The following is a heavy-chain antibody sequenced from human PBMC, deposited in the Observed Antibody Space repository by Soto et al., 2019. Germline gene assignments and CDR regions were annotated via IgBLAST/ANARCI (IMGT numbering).Heavy chain of an antibody. CDR2: IYYSGST. CDR1: CGSINTYY. CDR3: ARDDVGDVWFDP. J-gene: IGHJ5*02. Sequence: SETLSLTCTVSCGSINTYYWSWIRQPPGKGLEWIGYIYYSGSTNYNPSLKSRVTMSVDTSKNQFSLNLRSVTAADTAVYYCARDDVGDVWFDPWGQGTLVTVSS. D-gene: IGHD3-10*01. V-gene: IGHV4-59*13.